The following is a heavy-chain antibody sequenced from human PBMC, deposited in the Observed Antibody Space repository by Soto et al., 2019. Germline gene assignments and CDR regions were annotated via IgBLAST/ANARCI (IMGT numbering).Heavy chain of an antibody. V-gene: IGHV3-23*01. D-gene: IGHD6-13*01. Sequence: EVQLLESGGGLVQPGGSLRLSCTASGFTFSSHAMTWVRPAPGKGLEWVSGLSDSGGSIYYADSVKGRFTISRDNSMNTLYLQMNTLRAEDTAVYYCATVSSSWYAGFFDLWGQGTLVTVSA. CDR1: GFTFSSHA. CDR2: LSDSGGSI. J-gene: IGHJ4*02. CDR3: ATVSSSWYAGFFDL.